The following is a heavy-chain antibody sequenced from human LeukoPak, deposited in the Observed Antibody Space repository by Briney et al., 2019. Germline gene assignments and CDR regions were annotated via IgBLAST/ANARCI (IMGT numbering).Heavy chain of an antibody. V-gene: IGHV4-59*06. CDR1: GGSFSSYY. CDR3: VRDGAMTTVTRGGLDY. Sequence: KASETLSLTCTVTGGSFSSYYWTWIRQHPGKGLEWIGYIYYSGTTYYNPSLKSRVTISADTSKNQFSLQLSSVTAADTAVYFCVRDGAMTTVTRGGLDYWGQGTLVTVSS. CDR2: IYYSGTT. D-gene: IGHD4-17*01. J-gene: IGHJ4*02.